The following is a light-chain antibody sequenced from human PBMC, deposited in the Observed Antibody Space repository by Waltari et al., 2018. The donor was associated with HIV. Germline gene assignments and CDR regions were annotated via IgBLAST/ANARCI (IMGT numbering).Light chain of an antibody. CDR3: QQYKQLPPYI. Sequence: EIVMTQSPATPSVSQGESATPAGRASQSMNTALAWYQRKPGQAPRPLLYDVSTRATGVPTRFSGGGSGTQFTLTISRLQSEDFGVYYCQQYKQLPPYIFGQGTKLEI. J-gene: IGKJ2*01. CDR2: DVS. CDR1: QSMNTA. V-gene: IGKV3-15*01.